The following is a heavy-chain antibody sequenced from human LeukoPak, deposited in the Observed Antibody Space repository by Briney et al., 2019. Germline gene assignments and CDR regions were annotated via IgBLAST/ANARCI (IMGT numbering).Heavy chain of an antibody. Sequence: GGSLRLSCAASGFTFSSYAMSWVRQAPGKGLEWVSTINGGGVNTHYADSVGGRFTISRDNSKNTLYLQMNSLRDEDTAVYYCAKDLYSNYGPADYWGQGNLVTVSS. CDR2: INGGGVNT. CDR1: GFTFSSYA. CDR3: AKDLYSNYGPADY. J-gene: IGHJ4*02. D-gene: IGHD4-11*01. V-gene: IGHV3-23*01.